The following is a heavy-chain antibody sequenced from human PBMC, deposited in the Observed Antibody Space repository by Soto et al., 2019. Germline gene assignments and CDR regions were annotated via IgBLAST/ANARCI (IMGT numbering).Heavy chain of an antibody. J-gene: IGHJ5*02. D-gene: IGHD5-12*01. CDR3: ARDIRGRAIVATIDWFDP. Sequence: SETLSLTCTVSGGSISSGGYYWSWIRQHPGKGLEWIGYIYYSGSTYYNPSLKSRVTISVDTSKNQFSLKLSSVTAADTAVYYCARDIRGRAIVATIDWFDPWGQGTLVTVSS. CDR1: GGSISSGGYY. V-gene: IGHV4-31*03. CDR2: IYYSGST.